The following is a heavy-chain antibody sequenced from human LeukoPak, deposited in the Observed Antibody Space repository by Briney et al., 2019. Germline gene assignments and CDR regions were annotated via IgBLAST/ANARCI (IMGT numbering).Heavy chain of an antibody. CDR1: GFTFSSYA. D-gene: IGHD6-13*01. Sequence: GGSLRLSCAASGFTFSSYAMSWVRQAPGKGLEWVSAISGSGGSTYYADSVKGRFTISRDNSKNTLYLQMNSLRAEDTAVYYCTILVKGASAGGNNWFDPWGQGTLVTVSS. J-gene: IGHJ5*02. CDR3: TILVKGASAGGNNWFDP. V-gene: IGHV3-23*01. CDR2: ISGSGGST.